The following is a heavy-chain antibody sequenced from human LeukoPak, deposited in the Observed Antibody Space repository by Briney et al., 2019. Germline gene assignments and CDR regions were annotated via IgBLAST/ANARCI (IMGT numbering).Heavy chain of an antibody. J-gene: IGHJ6*03. CDR3: AKSSSGDQLLGYYYMDV. D-gene: IGHD2-2*01. CDR2: ISGSGGST. V-gene: IGHV3-23*01. CDR1: GFTFSSYA. Sequence: PGGSLRLSCAASGFTFSSYAMSWVRQAPGKGLEWVSAISGSGGSTYYADSVKGRFTISRDNSKNTLYLQMNSLRAEDTAVYYCAKSSSGDQLLGYYYMDVWGKGTTVTVSS.